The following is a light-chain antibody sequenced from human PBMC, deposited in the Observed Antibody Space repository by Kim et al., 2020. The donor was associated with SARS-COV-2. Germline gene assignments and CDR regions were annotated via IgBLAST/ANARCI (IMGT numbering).Light chain of an antibody. CDR1: RLSDKS. CDR2: QDT. CDR3: QAWDTTDAV. V-gene: IGLV3-1*01. Sequence: VSPGQTATITCSGDRLSDKSVSWYQQRPGQSPVLVLYQDTERPSAFPGRFSGSNSGNTATLTISETQTVDEADYFCQAWDTTDAVFGTGTKVTVL. J-gene: IGLJ1*01.